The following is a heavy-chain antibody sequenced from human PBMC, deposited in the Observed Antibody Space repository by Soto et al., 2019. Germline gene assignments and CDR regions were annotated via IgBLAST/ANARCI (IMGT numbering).Heavy chain of an antibody. J-gene: IGHJ5*02. CDR2: IWYDGSNK. V-gene: IGHV3-33*01. CDR1: GFTFSSYG. CDR3: SREYCSGGSCYDWGWFDP. Sequence: GGSLRLSCAASGFTFSSYGMHWVRQAPGKGLEWVAVIWYDGSNKYHADSVKGRFTISRDNSKNTLYLQMNSLRAEDTAVYYWSREYCSGGSCYDWGWFDPWGQGTLVTVSS. D-gene: IGHD2-15*01.